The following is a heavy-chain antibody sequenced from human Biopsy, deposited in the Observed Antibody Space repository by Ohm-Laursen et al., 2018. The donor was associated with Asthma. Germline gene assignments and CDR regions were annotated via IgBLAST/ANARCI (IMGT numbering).Heavy chain of an antibody. CDR2: ISVYNGNT. D-gene: IGHD5-24*01. V-gene: IGHV1-18*01. CDR1: GYTFNSAG. CDR3: ARHPYNFGGFDY. J-gene: IGHJ4*02. Sequence: VASVKVSCKTSGYTFNSAGITWVRQAPGQGLEWMGWISVYNGNTKVAQKPQDRVTMITDTSTSTAYMELRSLRSDDTAVYYCARHPYNFGGFDYWGQGSLVLVSS.